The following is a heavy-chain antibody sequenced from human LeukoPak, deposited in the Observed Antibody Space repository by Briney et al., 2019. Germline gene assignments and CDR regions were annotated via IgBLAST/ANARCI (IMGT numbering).Heavy chain of an antibody. CDR2: IKSKTDGGTT. V-gene: IGHV3-15*01. D-gene: IGHD4-11*01. CDR1: GFTFSNAW. CDR3: ITDLVWGTVTTPNSYYFDY. Sequence: GGSLRLSCAASGFTFSNAWMSWVRQAPGKGLEWVGRIKSKTDGGTTDYAAPVKGRFTISRDDSKNTLYLQMNSLKTEDTAVYYCITDLVWGTVTTPNSYYFDYWGQGTLVTVSS. J-gene: IGHJ4*02.